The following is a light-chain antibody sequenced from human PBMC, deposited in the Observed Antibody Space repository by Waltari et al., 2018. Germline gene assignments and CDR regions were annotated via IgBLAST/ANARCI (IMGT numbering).Light chain of an antibody. CDR2: DVS. J-gene: IGKJ4*01. CDR1: QGIRSH. V-gene: IGKV3-11*01. CDR3: QQRNYWPLT. Sequence: EVVLTQTPATLSLSPGERATLSCRASQGIRSHLAWYQQKPGQAPRLLIYDVSNRATGIPARFSGSGSGTDFSLTISSLEPEDFAVYYCQQRNYWPLTFGGGTKVEIK.